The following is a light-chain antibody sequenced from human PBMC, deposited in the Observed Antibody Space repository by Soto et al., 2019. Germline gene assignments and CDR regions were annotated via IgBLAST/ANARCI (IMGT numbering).Light chain of an antibody. CDR3: FSCTNTNTRV. J-gene: IGLJ3*02. CDR1: SSDVGGYDY. CDR2: EVS. V-gene: IGLV2-14*01. Sequence: QSVLTQPASVSGSPGQSITVSCTGTSSDVGGYDYVSWYQQHPGKAPKLVIYEVSNRPSGVSTRFSGSKSGNTASLTISGLQAEDEAGYYCFSCTNTNTRVFGGGTKVTVL.